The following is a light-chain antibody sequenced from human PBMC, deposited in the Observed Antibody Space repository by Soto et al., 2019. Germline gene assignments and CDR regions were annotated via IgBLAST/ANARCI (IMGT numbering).Light chain of an antibody. V-gene: IGLV2-14*03. Sequence: QSVLTQPASVSGSPGQSITISCSGTSSDIGSYNHVAWYQQFPGKSPKLMIYAVSDRPPGVSDRFSGSKSGITASLTISGLQTEDEADYYCISYTERRSYIFGIVTKVTV. CDR2: AVS. CDR3: ISYTERRSYI. J-gene: IGLJ1*01. CDR1: SSDIGSYNH.